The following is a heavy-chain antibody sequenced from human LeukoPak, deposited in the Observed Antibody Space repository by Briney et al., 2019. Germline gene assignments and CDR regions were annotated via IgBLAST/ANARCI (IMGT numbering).Heavy chain of an antibody. CDR1: GYTFTSYD. CDR3: ARGNRFIDYSNYEVWFDP. V-gene: IGHV1-8*03. Sequence: ASVKVSCKASGYTFTSYDINWVRQATGQGLEWMGWMNPNSGNTGYAQKFQGRVTITRNTSISTAYMELSSLRSEDTAVYYCARGNRFIDYSNYEVWFDPWGQGTPVTVSS. CDR2: MNPNSGNT. J-gene: IGHJ5*02. D-gene: IGHD4-11*01.